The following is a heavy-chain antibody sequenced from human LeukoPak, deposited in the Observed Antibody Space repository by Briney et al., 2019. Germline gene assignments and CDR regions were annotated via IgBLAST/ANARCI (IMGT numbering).Heavy chain of an antibody. D-gene: IGHD1-26*01. CDR2: FYYSGST. J-gene: IGHJ4*02. Sequence: SETLSLTCTVTGGSFSTYYWSWLRQPPGKGLEWIGHFYYSGSTNYNPSLRSGVTISVDTSRNQFSLRLTSVTAADTAVYYCARGQGGNYYLNYFDYWGQGALVTVSS. V-gene: IGHV4-59*12. CDR1: GGSFSTYY. CDR3: ARGQGGNYYLNYFDY.